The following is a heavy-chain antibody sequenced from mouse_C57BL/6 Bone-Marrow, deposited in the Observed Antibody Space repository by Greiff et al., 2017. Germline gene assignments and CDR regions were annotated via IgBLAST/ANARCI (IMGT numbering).Heavy chain of an antibody. CDR1: GFNIKDYY. V-gene: IGHV14-2*01. J-gene: IGHJ2*01. Sequence: EVKLMESGAELVKPGASVKLSCTASGFNIKDYYIHWVKQRTEQGLEWIGRIDPEDGETKYAPKFQDQATITADTASNTAYLQLSSLTAEDTAVYYCTRSLIYYGTNYWGQGTTRTVSS. CDR3: TRSLIYYGTNY. CDR2: IDPEDGET. D-gene: IGHD1-1*01.